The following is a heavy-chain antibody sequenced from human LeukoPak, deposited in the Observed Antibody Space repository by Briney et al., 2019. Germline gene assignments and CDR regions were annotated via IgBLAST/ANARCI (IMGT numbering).Heavy chain of an antibody. CDR3: AREFRDIVVVPAAKRGFDP. CDR1: GFTFSSYW. CDR2: IKQDGSEK. Sequence: PGGSLRLSCAASGFTFSSYWMSWVRQAPGKGLEWVANIKQDGSEKYYVDSVKGRFTISRDNAKNSLYLQMNSLRAEDTAVYYCAREFRDIVVVPAAKRGFDPWGQGTLVTVSS. J-gene: IGHJ5*02. V-gene: IGHV3-7*03. D-gene: IGHD2-2*01.